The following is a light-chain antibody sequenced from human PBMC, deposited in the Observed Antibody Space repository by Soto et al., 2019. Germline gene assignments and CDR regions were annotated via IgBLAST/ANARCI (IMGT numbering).Light chain of an antibody. CDR1: STDIGSYNY. V-gene: IGLV2-14*03. CDR3: SSYGASSTL. Sequence: QSVLTQPASLSGSPGQSITISCTGTSTDIGSYNYVSWYQQHPGKAPKLMIFDVSYRPSGISDRFSGSKSGNTASLTISWLQPEDEADYYCSSYGASSTLFGGGTKVTVL. J-gene: IGLJ2*01. CDR2: DVS.